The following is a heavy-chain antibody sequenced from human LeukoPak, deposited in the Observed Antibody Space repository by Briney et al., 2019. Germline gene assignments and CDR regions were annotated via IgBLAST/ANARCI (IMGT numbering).Heavy chain of an antibody. CDR1: GGTFSSYA. D-gene: IGHD3-10*01. V-gene: IGHV1-69*13. CDR2: IIPIFGTA. J-gene: IGHJ4*02. Sequence: SVKVSCKASGGTFSSYAISWVRQAPGQGLEWMGGIIPIFGTANYAQKFQGRVRITADESTSTAYMKLSSLRSEDTAVYYCARSYYYGSGSYHPILIYYFDYWGQGTLVTVSS. CDR3: ARSYYYGSGSYHPILIYYFDY.